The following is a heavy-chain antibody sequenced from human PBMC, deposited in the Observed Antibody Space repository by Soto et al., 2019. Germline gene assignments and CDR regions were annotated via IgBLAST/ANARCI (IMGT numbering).Heavy chain of an antibody. CDR2: ISAHNGNA. D-gene: IGHD1-1*01. V-gene: IGHV1-18*01. Sequence: QVNLVQSGAEVKKPGASVKVSCKGSGYIFTTYGITWVRQAPGEGLEWMGWISAHNGNANYALKVQGRVTVTRDTSTRTAYMELRNLRSDYTAVYYCARGRYGYYWGQGALVTVSS. J-gene: IGHJ4*02. CDR3: ARGRYGYY. CDR1: GYIFTTYG.